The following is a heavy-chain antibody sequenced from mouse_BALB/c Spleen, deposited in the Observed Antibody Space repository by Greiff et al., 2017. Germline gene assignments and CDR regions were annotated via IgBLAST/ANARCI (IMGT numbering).Heavy chain of an antibody. CDR3: AHSNFWFAY. CDR1: GYSITSDYA. D-gene: IGHD4-1*01. J-gene: IGHJ3*01. V-gene: IGHV3-2*02. Sequence: EVKLMESGPGLVKPSQSLSLTCTVTGYSITSDYAWNWIRQFPGNKLEWMGYISYSGSTSYNPSLKSRISITRDTSKNQFFLQLNSVTTEDTATYYCAHSNFWFAYWGQGTLVTVSA. CDR2: ISYSGST.